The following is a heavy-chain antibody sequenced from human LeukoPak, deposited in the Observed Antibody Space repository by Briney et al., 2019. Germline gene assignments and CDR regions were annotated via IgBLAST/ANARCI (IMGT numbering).Heavy chain of an antibody. Sequence: ASVKVSCKASGYTFTGYYMHWVRQAPGQGLEWMGWINPNCGGTNYAQKFQGRVTMTRDTSISTAYMELSRLRSDDTAVYYCARDTYYYDSSGYYSYYFDYWGQGTLVTVSS. D-gene: IGHD3-22*01. CDR2: INPNCGGT. J-gene: IGHJ4*02. CDR3: ARDTYYYDSSGYYSYYFDY. V-gene: IGHV1-2*02. CDR1: GYTFTGYY.